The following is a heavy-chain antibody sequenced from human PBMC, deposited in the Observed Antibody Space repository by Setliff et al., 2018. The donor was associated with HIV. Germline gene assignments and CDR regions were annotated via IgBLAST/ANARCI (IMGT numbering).Heavy chain of an antibody. D-gene: IGHD6-13*01. CDR1: GFTFSSYS. Sequence: RLSCAASGFTFSSYSMNWVRQAPGKGLEWVSYISSSSSTIYYADSVKGRFTISRDNAKNSLYLQMNSLRAEDTAVYYCARPTGYSSSWYPLDAFDIWGQGTMVTVSS. V-gene: IGHV3-48*01. CDR3: ARPTGYSSSWYPLDAFDI. J-gene: IGHJ3*02. CDR2: ISSSSSTI.